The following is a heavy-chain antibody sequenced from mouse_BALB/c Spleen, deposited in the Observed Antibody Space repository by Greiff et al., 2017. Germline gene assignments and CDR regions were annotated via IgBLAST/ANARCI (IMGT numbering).Heavy chain of an antibody. CDR3: ARESRITTRGRPWFAY. J-gene: IGHJ3*01. D-gene: IGHD2-4*01. Sequence: VKLVESGPGLVAPSQSLSITCTVSGFSLSRYSVHWVRQPPGKGLEWLGMIWGGGSTDYNSALKSRLSISKDNSKSQVFLKMNSLQTDDTAMYYCARESRITTRGRPWFAYWGQGTLVTVSA. CDR1: GFSLSRYS. V-gene: IGHV2-6-4*01. CDR2: IWGGGST.